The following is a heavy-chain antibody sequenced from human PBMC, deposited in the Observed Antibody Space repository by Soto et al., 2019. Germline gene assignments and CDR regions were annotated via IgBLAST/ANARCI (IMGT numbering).Heavy chain of an antibody. V-gene: IGHV4-30-2*01. CDR1: GGSISSGGYS. D-gene: IGHD2-15*01. CDR2: IYHSGST. Sequence: TLSLTCAVSGGSISSGGYSWSWIRQPPGKGLEWIGYIYHSGSTYYNPSLKSRVTISVDRSKNQFSLKLSSVTAADTAVYYCATGGNRGPFDYWGRGTLVTVSS. CDR3: ATGGNRGPFDY. J-gene: IGHJ4*02.